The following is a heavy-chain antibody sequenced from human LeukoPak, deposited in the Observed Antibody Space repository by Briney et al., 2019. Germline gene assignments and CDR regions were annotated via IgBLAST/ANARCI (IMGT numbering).Heavy chain of an antibody. V-gene: IGHV4-39*07. D-gene: IGHD3-10*01. CDR2: INHSGST. Sequence: SETLSLTCAVSGASISGSGYYLGWIRQPPGKGLEWIGEINHSGSTNYNPSLKSRVTISVDTSKNQFSLKLSSVTAADTAVYYCARLGGSGSYNYYYYYYMDVWGKGTTVTVSS. J-gene: IGHJ6*03. CDR1: GASISGSGYY. CDR3: ARLGGSGSYNYYYYYYMDV.